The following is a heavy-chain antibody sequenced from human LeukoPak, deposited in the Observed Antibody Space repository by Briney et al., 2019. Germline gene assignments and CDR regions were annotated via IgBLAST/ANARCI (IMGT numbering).Heavy chain of an antibody. V-gene: IGHV1-18*01. D-gene: IGHD5-18*01. J-gene: IGHJ6*04. Sequence: ASVKVSCKASGYTFTSYGISWVRQAPGQGLEWMGWISAYNGNTNYAQKLQGRVTMTTDTSTSTAYMELRSLRSDDTAVYYCARGRGGYSYGYLYYYGMDVWGKGTTVTVSS. CDR1: GYTFTSYG. CDR2: ISAYNGNT. CDR3: ARGRGGYSYGYLYYYGMDV.